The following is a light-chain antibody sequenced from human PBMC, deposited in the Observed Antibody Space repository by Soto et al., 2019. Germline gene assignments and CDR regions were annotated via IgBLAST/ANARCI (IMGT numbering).Light chain of an antibody. V-gene: IGKV3-20*01. CDR2: GAS. Sequence: EIVLTQSPGTLSLSVGERATLSCRASQSVTGAYLAWYQQKPGQAPRLLIYGASSRATGIPDRFRARGSGTDFTLTITRLEPEDLAVYYCHQYNTPPWTFGQWTQVEIK. CDR1: QSVTGAY. CDR3: HQYNTPPWT. J-gene: IGKJ1*01.